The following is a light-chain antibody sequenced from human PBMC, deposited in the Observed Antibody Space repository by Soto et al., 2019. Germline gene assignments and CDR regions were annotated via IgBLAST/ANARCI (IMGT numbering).Light chain of an antibody. CDR1: ESVSSY. J-gene: IGKJ1*01. Sequence: EVVLTQSPATLSLSPGERATLSCRASESVSSYLAWYQQKPGQAPRLLIYDASNRATGLPARFSGSGSGTDFTVTMSSLEPEDFAIYYCQQRTSWPWTFGQGTKVEIK. CDR2: DAS. V-gene: IGKV3-11*01. CDR3: QQRTSWPWT.